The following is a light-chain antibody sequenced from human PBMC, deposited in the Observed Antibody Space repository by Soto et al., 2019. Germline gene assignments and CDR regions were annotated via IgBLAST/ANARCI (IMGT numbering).Light chain of an antibody. CDR1: KSGDKY. Sequence: YELTQPPSVSVSPGQTASITCSGAKSGDKYACWYQQKPGQSPVLVIYQDSKRPSGIPERFSGSNSGNTATLTISGTQAMDEAYYYCQAWDSSTGVVFGGGTKLTVL. CDR2: QDS. CDR3: QAWDSSTGVV. V-gene: IGLV3-1*01. J-gene: IGLJ2*01.